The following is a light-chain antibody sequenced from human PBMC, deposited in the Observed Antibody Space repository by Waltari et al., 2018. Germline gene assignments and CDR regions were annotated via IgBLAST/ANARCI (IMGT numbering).Light chain of an antibody. Sequence: SYDLTQAPSVSVSHEQTVSLMCSGASLGKKYAYWYQQRPGQSPILVIYQDNKRPSGIPERFSGSNSGNTATLTISGTQVMDEAVYYCQAWDNNSVLFGGGTKLTVL. J-gene: IGLJ2*01. CDR3: QAWDNNSVL. V-gene: IGLV3-1*01. CDR1: SLGKKY. CDR2: QDN.